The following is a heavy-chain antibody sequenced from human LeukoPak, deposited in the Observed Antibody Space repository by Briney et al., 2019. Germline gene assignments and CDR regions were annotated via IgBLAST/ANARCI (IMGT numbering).Heavy chain of an antibody. Sequence: PGGSLRLSCAASGFTFSSYSMNWVRQAPGKGLEWVSAISDSGGSTYYADSVKGRFTISRDNSKNTLYLQMNSLRAEDTAVYYCAKRQSDYYDSSGYYSYAFDIWGQGTMVTVSS. CDR3: AKRQSDYYDSSGYYSYAFDI. CDR2: ISDSGGST. CDR1: GFTFSSYS. V-gene: IGHV3-23*01. J-gene: IGHJ3*02. D-gene: IGHD3-22*01.